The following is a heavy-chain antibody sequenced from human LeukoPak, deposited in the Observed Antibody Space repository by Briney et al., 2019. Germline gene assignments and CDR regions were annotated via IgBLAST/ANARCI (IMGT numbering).Heavy chain of an antibody. CDR2: INHSGST. CDR3: ARAARQGFTMIVVPFFYFDL. Sequence: SETLSLTCTVSGYSISSDASDWGWIRQHPKRGLEWVGYINHSGSTYYNPSLGSRVTMSVDTSKNQFSLKLSSVTAADSAVYYCARAARQGFTMIVVPFFYFDLWGRGTLVTVSS. V-gene: IGHV4-31*03. D-gene: IGHD3-22*01. CDR1: GYSISSDASD. J-gene: IGHJ2*01.